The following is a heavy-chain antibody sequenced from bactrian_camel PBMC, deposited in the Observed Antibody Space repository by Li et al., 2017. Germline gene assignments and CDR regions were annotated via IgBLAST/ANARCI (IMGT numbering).Heavy chain of an antibody. CDR2: IDSDGSI. J-gene: IGHJ6*01. CDR3: AVEGSGAYCSLRALPLGY. CDR1: GDTIRTYC. D-gene: IGHD3*01. V-gene: IGHV3S57*01. Sequence: HVQLVESGGGSVQAGGSLKLSCAASGDTIRTYCMGWFRQAPGKEREEVAAIDSDGSIKYADSVKGRFTISHDYAKNTLSLQMNTLKPEDTGMYYCAVEGSGAYCSLRALPLGYWDQGTQVTVS.